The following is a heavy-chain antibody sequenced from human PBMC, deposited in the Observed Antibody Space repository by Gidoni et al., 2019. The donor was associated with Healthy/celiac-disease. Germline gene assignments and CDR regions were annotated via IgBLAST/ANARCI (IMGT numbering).Heavy chain of an antibody. CDR3: ARDLLGDYYDSSGQAVTDY. CDR1: GFTVSSNY. J-gene: IGHJ4*02. V-gene: IGHV3-66*02. CDR2: IYSGGST. Sequence: EVQLVESGGGLVQPGGSLRLSCAASGFTVSSNYISWVRQAPGKGLEWVSVIYSGGSTYYADSVKGRFTISRDNSKNTLYLQINSLRAEDTAVYYCARDLLGDYYDSSGQAVTDYWGQGTLVTVSS. D-gene: IGHD3-22*01.